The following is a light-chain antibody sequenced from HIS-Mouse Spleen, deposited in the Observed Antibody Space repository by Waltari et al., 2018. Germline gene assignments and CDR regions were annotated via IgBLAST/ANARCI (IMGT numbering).Light chain of an antibody. CDR3: YSTDSSGNHRV. CDR1: PLPTKY. CDR2: EDS. Sequence: SYELTQPPSVSVSPGQTARITCPGAPLPTKYPYWYQQKSGQAPLLVIYEDSKRPSGIPERFSGSSSGTMATLTISGAQVEDEADYYCYSTDSSGNHRVFGGGTKLTVL. V-gene: IGLV3-10*01. J-gene: IGLJ2*01.